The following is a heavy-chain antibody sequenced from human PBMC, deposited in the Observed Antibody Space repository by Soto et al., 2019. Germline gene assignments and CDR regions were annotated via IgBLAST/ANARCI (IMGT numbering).Heavy chain of an antibody. D-gene: IGHD1-26*01. V-gene: IGHV3-23*01. CDR3: AKGRETTTSAKFCFDN. Sequence: EVRLLESGGGLVQPGGSLRLSCAASGFSFSSYDMTWVRQAPGQGLELVSSLSVTGGGPYYADSVRGRLTMSRDNSKNKLALEMSVLRADDSAVDYCAKGRETTTSAKFCFDNWGQGTLVTVSS. CDR1: GFSFSSYD. CDR2: LSVTGGGP. J-gene: IGHJ4*02.